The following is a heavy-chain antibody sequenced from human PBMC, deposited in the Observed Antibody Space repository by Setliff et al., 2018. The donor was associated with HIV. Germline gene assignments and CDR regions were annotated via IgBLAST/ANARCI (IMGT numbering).Heavy chain of an antibody. D-gene: IGHD6-6*01. CDR2: IKEDGSEK. V-gene: IGHV3-7*03. J-gene: IGHJ4*02. Sequence: GGSLRLSCAASRFTFSNYWMNWVRQAPGKGLEWVANIKEDGSEKNYVDSVKGRFTISRDNAKNSLFLQMNSLRVEDTAVYYCTIGHYVSSSGWGPGTLVTVSS. CDR1: RFTFSNYW. CDR3: TIGHYVSSSG.